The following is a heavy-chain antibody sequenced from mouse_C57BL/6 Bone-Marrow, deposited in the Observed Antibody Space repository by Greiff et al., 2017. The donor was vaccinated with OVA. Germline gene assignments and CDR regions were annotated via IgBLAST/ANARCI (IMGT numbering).Heavy chain of an antibody. CDR3: ARRGQLRNYFDY. J-gene: IGHJ2*01. CDR2: ISSGGSYT. D-gene: IGHD3-2*02. CDR1: GFTFSSYG. Sequence: EVKLVESGGDLVKPGGSLKLSCAASGFTFSSYGMSWVRQTPDKRLEWVATISSGGSYTYYPDSVKGRFTIYRDNAKNTLYLQMSSLKSEDTAMYYCARRGQLRNYFDYWGQGTTLTVSS. V-gene: IGHV5-6*02.